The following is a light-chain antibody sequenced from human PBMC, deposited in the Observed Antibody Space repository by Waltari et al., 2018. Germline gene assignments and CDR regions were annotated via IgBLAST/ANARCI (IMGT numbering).Light chain of an antibody. V-gene: IGLV1-51*01. CDR3: GTWDSSLSGAV. Sequence: QSVLTQPPSVSAAPGQRVTISCSGGSSNIGNNYVSWYRQFPGTAPKLLIYDDRGRPSCIPGRFAGSKSGTSATLDITGLQAGDEADYYCGTWDSSLSGAVFGGGTHLTVL. CDR2: DDR. CDR1: SSNIGNNY. J-gene: IGLJ7*01.